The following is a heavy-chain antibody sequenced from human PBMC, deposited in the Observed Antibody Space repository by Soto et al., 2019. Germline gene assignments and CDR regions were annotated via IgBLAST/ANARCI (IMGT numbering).Heavy chain of an antibody. V-gene: IGHV1-69*01. CDR1: GGTFSSYA. Sequence: QVQLVQSGAEVKKPGSSVKVSCKASGGTFSSYAISWVRQAPGQGLEWMGGIIPIFGTANYAQKFQGRVTITADESTSTAYMELSSLRSEDTAVYYCATGYSYGYDSYYDSGMDVWGQGTTVTVSS. CDR2: IIPIFGTA. CDR3: ATGYSYGYDSYYDSGMDV. D-gene: IGHD5-18*01. J-gene: IGHJ6*02.